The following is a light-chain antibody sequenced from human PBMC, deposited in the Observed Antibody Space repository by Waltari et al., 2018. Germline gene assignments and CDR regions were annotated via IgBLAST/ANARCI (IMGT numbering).Light chain of an antibody. CDR1: SSDVGRYDY. CDR3: CSYAAASHWV. Sequence: QSALPQPRSVSGSPGQSVTISCTGISSDVGRYDYVTWYQQHPGKAPKLVIYNVSKRPSGVPDRVSGSKSGNTASLTISGLQAEDEGDYYCCSYAAASHWVFGGGTKLTVL. V-gene: IGLV2-11*01. CDR2: NVS. J-gene: IGLJ3*02.